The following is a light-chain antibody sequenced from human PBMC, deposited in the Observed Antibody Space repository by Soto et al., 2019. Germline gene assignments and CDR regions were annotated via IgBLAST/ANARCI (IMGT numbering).Light chain of an antibody. V-gene: IGLV2-23*02. J-gene: IGLJ1*01. CDR2: DLT. CDR3: CSYVGTSNDV. CDR1: GNAVSYQL. Sequence: QSVLTQPASVSGSPGQSITISCSGNAVSYQLVSWYQQQPGKAPKLILCDLTTLPSGLSNRFSGFKFGTTASLAISGLQAEDEGYYYCCSYVGTSNDVFGTGTKVTVL.